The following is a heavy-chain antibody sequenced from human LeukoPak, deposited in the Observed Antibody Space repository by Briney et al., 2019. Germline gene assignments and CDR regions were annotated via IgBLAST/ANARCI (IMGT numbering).Heavy chain of an antibody. CDR3: GRDNDDYNKIRSNYYYYIYMDG. CDR2: IYSSGST. V-gene: IGHV4-4*07. J-gene: IGHJ6*03. Sequence: SETLSLTCTVSGGSISSYYWSWIRQPAGKGLEWIGRIYSSGSTNYNPSLKSRVTMSVDTSKNQFSLKLSSVTAADTAVYYCGRDNDDYNKIRSNYYYYIYMDGWGKGTTVTVSS. D-gene: IGHD4-11*01. CDR1: GGSISSYY.